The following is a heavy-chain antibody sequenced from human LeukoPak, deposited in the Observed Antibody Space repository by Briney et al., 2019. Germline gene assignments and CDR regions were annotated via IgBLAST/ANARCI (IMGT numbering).Heavy chain of an antibody. V-gene: IGHV4-39*01. J-gene: IGHJ3*01. CDR3: ARLSDYNLCRNAFNF. CDR1: GVSVSHTAYY. CDR2: IYMNGHI. D-gene: IGHD4-11*01. Sequence: PSETLSLTCTVSGVSVSHTAYYWGWLRQPPGKGLEWSGNIYMNGHIYYHPSLALSSRVTLSLDTSTNDFSLKVSSVTAADTAVYYCARLSDYNLCRNAFNFWGQGAMVTVSS.